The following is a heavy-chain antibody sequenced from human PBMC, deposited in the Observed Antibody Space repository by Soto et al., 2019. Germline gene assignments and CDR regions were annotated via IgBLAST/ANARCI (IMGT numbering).Heavy chain of an antibody. D-gene: IGHD3-3*01. CDR2: ISSSSSYI. Sequence: GGSLRLSCAASGFTFSSYSMNWVRQAPGKGLEWVSSISSSSSYIYYADSVKGRFTISRDNAKNSLYLQMNSLRAEDTAVYYCARDYDFWSGYNKPAFDWWGQGTQVTVSS. J-gene: IGHJ4*02. CDR1: GFTFSSYS. V-gene: IGHV3-21*01. CDR3: ARDYDFWSGYNKPAFDW.